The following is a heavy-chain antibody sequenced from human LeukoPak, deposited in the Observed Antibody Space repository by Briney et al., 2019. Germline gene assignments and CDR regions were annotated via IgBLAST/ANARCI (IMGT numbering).Heavy chain of an antibody. CDR2: ISYDGSNK. CDR3: ARAIAVAGTD. Sequence: PGGSLRLSCAASGFTFSSYAMHWVRQAPGKGLEWVAVISYDGSNKYYADSVKGRFTISRDNSKNTLYLQMNSLRAEDTAVYYCARAIAVAGTDWGQGTLVTVSS. V-gene: IGHV3-30-3*01. D-gene: IGHD6-19*01. J-gene: IGHJ4*02. CDR1: GFTFSSYA.